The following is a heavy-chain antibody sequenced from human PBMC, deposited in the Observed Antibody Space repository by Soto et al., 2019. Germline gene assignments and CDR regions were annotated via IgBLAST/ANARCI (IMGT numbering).Heavy chain of an antibody. CDR1: GGSVTSDEDY. Sequence: SETLSLTCTVSGGSVTSDEDYWSWIRQSPGKGLEWIGYISNSGSTGYNPSLKTRLSMSVDRSKNQFTLRLTSVTAADTAVYFCATGSGSTCGYFDYWGQGTQVTVSS. J-gene: IGHJ4*02. CDR2: ISNSGST. CDR3: ATGSGSTCGYFDY. D-gene: IGHD3-3*01. V-gene: IGHV4-30-4*01.